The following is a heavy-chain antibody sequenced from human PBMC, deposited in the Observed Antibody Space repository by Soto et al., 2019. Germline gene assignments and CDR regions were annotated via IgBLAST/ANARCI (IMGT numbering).Heavy chain of an antibody. CDR1: GGSISSYY. Sequence: QVHLQESGPGLVKPSETLSLTCTVSGGSISSYYCSWIRQPPGKRLEWMGYIYYSGTTSYIPSLTSRVTRSIDSSKNQFSLKLTSVTAEDTAVDYCARVAAVTTLPYVPYWYFDIWGRGTLV. J-gene: IGHJ2*01. CDR2: IYYSGTT. D-gene: IGHD4-17*01. CDR3: ARVAAVTTLPYVPYWYFDI. V-gene: IGHV4-59*01.